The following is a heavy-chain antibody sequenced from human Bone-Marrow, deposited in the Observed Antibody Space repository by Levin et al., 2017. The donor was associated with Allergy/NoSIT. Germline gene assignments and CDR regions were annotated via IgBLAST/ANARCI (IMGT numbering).Heavy chain of an antibody. CDR3: ARNNYYYALDV. CDR2: ISGSGGST. Sequence: GGSLRLSCAASGFTFSSYTMSWVRQAPGKGLEWVSGISGSGGSTYYADSVKGRFTISRDKSKTTMYLQMNSLRAEETAIYYCARNNYYYALDVWGQGTTVTVSS. V-gene: IGHV3-23*01. J-gene: IGHJ6*01. CDR1: GFTFSSYT.